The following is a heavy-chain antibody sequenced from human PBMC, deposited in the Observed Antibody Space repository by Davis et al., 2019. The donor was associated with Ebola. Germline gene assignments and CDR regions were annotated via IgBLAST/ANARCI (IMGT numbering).Heavy chain of an antibody. CDR2: INHSGSI. CDR3: AKSFFGAVSPKYFYYYMDV. J-gene: IGHJ6*03. CDR1: GGSFSAYH. D-gene: IGHD3-3*01. Sequence: SETLSLTCAVYGGSFSAYHWSWIRQPPGKGLEWIGEINHSGSINDNPSLKSRVTISVDTSKNQFSLKVSSVTAADTAVYYCAKSFFGAVSPKYFYYYMDVWGKGTTVTVSS. V-gene: IGHV4-34*01.